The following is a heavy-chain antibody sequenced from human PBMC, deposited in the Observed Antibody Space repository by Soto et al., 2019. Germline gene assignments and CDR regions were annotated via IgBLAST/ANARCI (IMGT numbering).Heavy chain of an antibody. J-gene: IGHJ6*02. Sequence: SQTLSLTCTVSGGSISSSSYYWGWIRQPPGKGLEWIGSIYYSGSTYYNPSLKSRVTISVDTSKNQFSLKLSSVTAADTAVYYCASRGKDYYYGMDVWGQGTTVTVSS. V-gene: IGHV4-39*01. CDR2: IYYSGST. CDR1: GGSISSSSYY. D-gene: IGHD6-25*01. CDR3: ASRGKDYYYGMDV.